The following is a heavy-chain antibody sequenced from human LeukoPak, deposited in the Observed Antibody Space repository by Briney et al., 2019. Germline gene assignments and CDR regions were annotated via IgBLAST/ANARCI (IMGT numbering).Heavy chain of an antibody. V-gene: IGHV3-23*01. CDR1: GFTFSSYA. D-gene: IGHD6-13*01. J-gene: IGHJ4*02. Sequence: GGSLRLSCAASGFTFSSYAMSWVRQAPGKGLEWVSAISGSGGSTYYADSMKGRFTISRDNSKNTLYLQMNSLRAEDTAVYYCAKAMGGYSSINYYFGYWGQGTLVTVSS. CDR3: AKAMGGYSSINYYFGY. CDR2: ISGSGGST.